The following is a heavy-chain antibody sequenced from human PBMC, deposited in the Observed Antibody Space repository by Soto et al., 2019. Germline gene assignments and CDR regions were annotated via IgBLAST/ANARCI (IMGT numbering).Heavy chain of an antibody. CDR3: ARAPKVSGSSQTRPAF. CDR2: ISHSGNT. D-gene: IGHD6-6*01. V-gene: IGHV4-34*01. J-gene: IGHJ4*02. CDR1: SGSFSGYY. Sequence: SETLSLTCSIYSGSFSGYYWSCIRQPPGKGLEWIVEISHSGNTNYIPSLKSRVSISIDTSKKQFSLNLASVSAADTAVYYCARAPKVSGSSQTRPAFWGQGTLVTVSS.